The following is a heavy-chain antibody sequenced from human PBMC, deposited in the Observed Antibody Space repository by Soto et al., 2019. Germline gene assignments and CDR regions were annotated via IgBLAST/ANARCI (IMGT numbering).Heavy chain of an antibody. CDR3: ARLDTAMVIDY. CDR1: GGSISSDGYS. V-gene: IGHV4-30-2*01. CDR2: IYHSGST. Sequence: SETLSLTCAVSGGSISSDGYSWSWIRQPPGKGLEWIGYIYHSGSTYYNPSLKSRVTISVDRSKNQFSLKLSSVTAADTAVYYCARLDTAMVIDYWGQGTLVTVSS. D-gene: IGHD5-18*01. J-gene: IGHJ4*02.